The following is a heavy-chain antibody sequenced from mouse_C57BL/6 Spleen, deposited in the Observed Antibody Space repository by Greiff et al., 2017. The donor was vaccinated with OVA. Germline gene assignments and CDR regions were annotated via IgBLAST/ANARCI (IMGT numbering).Heavy chain of an antibody. CDR2: IYPGSGST. J-gene: IGHJ3*01. CDR1: GYTFTSYW. CDR3: ARAGGYDYDPWFAY. D-gene: IGHD2-4*01. Sequence: QVQLQQPGAELVKPGASVKMSCKASGYTFTSYWITWVKQRPGQGLEWIGDIYPGSGSTNYNEKFKSKATLTVDTSSSTAYMQLSSLTSEDSAVYYCARAGGYDYDPWFAYWGQGTLVTVSA. V-gene: IGHV1-55*01.